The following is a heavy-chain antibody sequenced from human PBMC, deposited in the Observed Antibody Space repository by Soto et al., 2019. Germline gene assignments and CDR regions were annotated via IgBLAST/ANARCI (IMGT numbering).Heavy chain of an antibody. V-gene: IGHV3-64*07. CDR2: ISSTWASR. Sequence: EVQLAESGGGLVQPGGSLRLSCAASGFTFSNFAVHWVRQAPGKGPEFVSGISSTWASRFYADSVKGRVTISRDNSKNPVNLQMGSLKPDYTAWYYCARARIRAAGTKYYVDYSCRGTLVTVSS. CDR3: ARARIRAAGTKYYVDY. CDR1: GFTFSNFA. D-gene: IGHD6-13*01. J-gene: IGHJ4*02.